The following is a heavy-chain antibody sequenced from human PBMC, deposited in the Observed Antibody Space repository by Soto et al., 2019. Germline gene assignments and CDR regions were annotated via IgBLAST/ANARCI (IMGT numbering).Heavy chain of an antibody. CDR1: GYTFTRYG. V-gene: IGHV1-18*01. D-gene: IGHD3-16*01. J-gene: IGHJ6*02. CDR3: AMVDVYVTPSPQDV. Sequence: QVQLVQSGAEVKNPGASVKVSCKASGYTFTRYGIGWARQAPGQGLEWMGWINTYNGNTNYAQNVQGRVTLTTDTSTSTAYMELSSLRSNDTAIYYCAMVDVYVTPSPQDVWGQGTPVIVSS. CDR2: INTYNGNT.